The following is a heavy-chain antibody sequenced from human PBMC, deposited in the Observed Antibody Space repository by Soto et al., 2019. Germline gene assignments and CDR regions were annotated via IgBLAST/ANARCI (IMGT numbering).Heavy chain of an antibody. CDR3: ARGQGYYFPFDY. J-gene: IGHJ4*02. Sequence: PSETLSLTCVVSAGSISYDYWGWIRQPPGGGLEWIGHVHSSGSTNYNPSLKSRITISIDTFENQFSLKLGSVTAADTAVYYCARGQGYYFPFDYWGQGTLVTVSS. CDR2: VHSSGST. D-gene: IGHD3-10*01. CDR1: AGSISYDY. V-gene: IGHV4-59*01.